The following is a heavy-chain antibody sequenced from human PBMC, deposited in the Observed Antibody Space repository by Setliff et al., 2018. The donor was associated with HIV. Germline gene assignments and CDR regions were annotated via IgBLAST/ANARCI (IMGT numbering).Heavy chain of an antibody. D-gene: IGHD3-9*01. CDR2: FDPEDDET. CDR1: GYTLIELS. J-gene: IGHJ4*02. Sequence: ASVKVSCKVSGYTLIELSRHWVRQAPGKGLEWMGGFDPEDDETIYAQKFQGRVTMTEDTSTDTAYMEMSSLKSEDTAFYFCARADYDLLTGSYGALDSWGQGTLVTVSS. CDR3: ARADYDLLTGSYGALDS. V-gene: IGHV1-24*01.